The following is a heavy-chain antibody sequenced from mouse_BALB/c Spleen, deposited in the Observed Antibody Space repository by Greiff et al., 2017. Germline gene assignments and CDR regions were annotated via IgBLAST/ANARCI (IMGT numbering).Heavy chain of an antibody. Sequence: EVKLMESGPGLVKPSQSLSLTCSVTGYSITSGYYWNWIRQFPGNKLEWMGYISYDGSNNYNPSLKNRISITRDTSKNQFFLKLNSVTTEDTATYYCARDLRLRFAYWGQGTLVTVSA. J-gene: IGHJ3*01. CDR1: GYSITSGYY. V-gene: IGHV3-6*02. D-gene: IGHD1-2*01. CDR2: ISYDGSN. CDR3: ARDLRLRFAY.